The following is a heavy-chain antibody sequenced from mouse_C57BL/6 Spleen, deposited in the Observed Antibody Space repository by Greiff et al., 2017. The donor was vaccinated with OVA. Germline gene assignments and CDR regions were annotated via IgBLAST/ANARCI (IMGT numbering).Heavy chain of an antibody. V-gene: IGHV1-80*01. CDR1: GYAFSSYW. J-gene: IGHJ4*01. Sequence: QVQLQQSGAELVKPGASVKISCKASGYAFSSYWMNWVKQRPGKGLEWIGQIYPGDGDTNYNGKFKGKATLTADKSSSTAYMQLSSLTSEDSAVYFCARGSYGSSKGYAMDYGGQGTSVTVSS. CDR3: ARGSYGSSKGYAMDY. D-gene: IGHD1-1*01. CDR2: IYPGDGDT.